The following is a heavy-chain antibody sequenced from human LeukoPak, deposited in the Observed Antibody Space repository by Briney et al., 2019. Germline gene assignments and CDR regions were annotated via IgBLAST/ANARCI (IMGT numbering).Heavy chain of an antibody. CDR2: IYYSGST. Sequence: SETLSLTCTVSGGSISSYYWSWIRQPPGKGLEWIGYIYYSGSTNYNPSLKSRVTMSVDTSKNQFSLKLSSVTAADTAVYYCARAGRGSSSYFDYWGQGTLVTVSS. V-gene: IGHV4-59*12. CDR1: GGSISSYY. J-gene: IGHJ4*02. D-gene: IGHD6-6*01. CDR3: ARAGRGSSSYFDY.